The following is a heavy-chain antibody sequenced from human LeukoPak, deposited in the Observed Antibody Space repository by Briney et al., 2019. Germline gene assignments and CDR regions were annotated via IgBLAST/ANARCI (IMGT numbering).Heavy chain of an antibody. J-gene: IGHJ4*02. CDR2: ISGSGGST. Sequence: GGSLRLSCAASGFTFSSYAMSWVRQAPGKGLEWVSAISGSGGSTYYADSVKGRFTISRDNSKNTLYLQMNSLRAEDTAVYYCAKDRIVVVPAARGDYLDYWGQGTLVTVSS. D-gene: IGHD2-2*01. CDR1: GFTFSSYA. V-gene: IGHV3-23*01. CDR3: AKDRIVVVPAARGDYLDY.